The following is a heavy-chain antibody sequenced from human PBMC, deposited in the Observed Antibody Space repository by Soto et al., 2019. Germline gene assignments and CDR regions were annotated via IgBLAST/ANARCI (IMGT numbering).Heavy chain of an antibody. D-gene: IGHD3-10*01. CDR1: GYTFTGYY. CDR3: ARVTRRSTMVRGVPNDAFDI. CDR2: INPKSGCT. Sequence: ASVKVSCKASGYTFTGYYMHWVRQAPGQGLEWMGWINPKSGCTKYAQKFQGRVTMPRDTSISTPDMARSRLRSDDTAVYYCARVTRRSTMVRGVPNDAFDIWGQGTMVTVSS. J-gene: IGHJ3*02. V-gene: IGHV1-2*02.